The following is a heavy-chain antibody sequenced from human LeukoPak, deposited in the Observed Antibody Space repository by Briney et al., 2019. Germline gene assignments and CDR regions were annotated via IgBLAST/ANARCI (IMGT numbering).Heavy chain of an antibody. J-gene: IGHJ5*02. V-gene: IGHV1-2*04. CDR3: ARGLRGYGYGNNWFDP. Sequence: ASVKVSCKASGYTFTGYYMHWVRQAPGQGLEWMGWINPNSGGTNYAQKFQGWVTMTRDTSISTAYMELSRLRSDDTAVYYCARGLRGYGYGNNWFDPWGQGTLVTVSS. CDR2: INPNSGGT. D-gene: IGHD5-18*01. CDR1: GYTFTGYY.